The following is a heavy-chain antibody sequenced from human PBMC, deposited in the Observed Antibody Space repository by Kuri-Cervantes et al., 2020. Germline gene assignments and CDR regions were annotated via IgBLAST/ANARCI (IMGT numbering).Heavy chain of an antibody. V-gene: IGHV3-9*01. D-gene: IGHD3-22*01. CDR3: ARDRGSSGYYPPWYFDL. J-gene: IGHJ2*01. CDR2: ISWNSGSI. CDR1: GFTFDDYA. Sequence: SLKISCAASGFTFDDYAMHWVRQAPGKGLEWVSGISWNSGSIGYADSVKGRFTISRDNAKNSLYLQMNSLRDEDTAVYYCARDRGSSGYYPPWYFDLWGRGTLVTVSS.